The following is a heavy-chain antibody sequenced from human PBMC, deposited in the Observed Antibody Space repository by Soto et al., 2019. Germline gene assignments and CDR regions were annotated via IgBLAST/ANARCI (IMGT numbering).Heavy chain of an antibody. CDR3: AKEIAASRYDAFDI. J-gene: IGHJ3*02. Sequence: PVESLRISSAACRFSLTSSAVSWARKTPGKGLEWVSAISGSGGSTYYADSVKGRFTISRDNSKNTLYLQMNSLRAEDTAVYYCAKEIAASRYDAFDIWGQGTMVTVSS. V-gene: IGHV3-23*01. CDR1: RFSLTSSA. D-gene: IGHD6-6*01. CDR2: ISGSGGST.